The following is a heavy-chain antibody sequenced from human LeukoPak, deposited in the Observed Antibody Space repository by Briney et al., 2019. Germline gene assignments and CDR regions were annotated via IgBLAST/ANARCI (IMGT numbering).Heavy chain of an antibody. CDR3: VRGYSYGYHVSKTYYFDY. CDR1: GFTLSSDS. J-gene: IGHJ4*02. D-gene: IGHD5-18*01. V-gene: IGHV3-21*01. CDR2: ICSSSGYI. Sequence: GGSPGLSCAASGFTLSSDSMNWVRQGPGKRLEWVSSICSSSGYIYYADSVKGRFTISRDNAKNSLYLQMNSLRAEDTAVYYCVRGYSYGYHVSKTYYFDYWGQGTLVTVSS.